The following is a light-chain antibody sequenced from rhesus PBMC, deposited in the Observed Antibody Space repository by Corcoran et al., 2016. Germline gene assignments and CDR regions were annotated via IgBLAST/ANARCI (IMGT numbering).Light chain of an antibody. V-gene: IGKV1-22*01. CDR3: QQYRSRPLT. CDR1: QGISSW. CDR2: KAS. J-gene: IGKJ4*01. Sequence: DIQMTQSPSSLSASVGDTVTITCRASQGISSWLAWYQQKPGKAPKLLIYKASILQSWVPSRFSGSGSGTDCTLTIRSLQSDDFATYYCQQYRSRPLTFGGGTKVELK.